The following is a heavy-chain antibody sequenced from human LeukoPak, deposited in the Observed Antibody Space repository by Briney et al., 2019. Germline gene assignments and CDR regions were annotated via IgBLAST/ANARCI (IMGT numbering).Heavy chain of an antibody. J-gene: IGHJ5*02. CDR3: ARHRSDTGGKKGVNWFDP. CDR1: GGSIKNYY. V-gene: IGHV4-59*01. D-gene: IGHD4-23*01. Sequence: PSETLSLTCSVSGGSIKNYYWSWIRQPTGKGLEWLSNIYFGGTTDYNSSLKSRLTISVDTFKNQLSLNLQSVTAADTATYYCARHRSDTGGKKGVNWFDPWGQGTLVTVSS. CDR2: IYFGGTT.